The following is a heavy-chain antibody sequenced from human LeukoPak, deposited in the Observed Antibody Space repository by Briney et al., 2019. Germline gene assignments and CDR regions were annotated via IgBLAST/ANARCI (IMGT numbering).Heavy chain of an antibody. CDR3: ARSRDGYTGYFDY. CDR1: GYSISSGYY. J-gene: IGHJ4*02. V-gene: IGHV4-38-2*02. Sequence: KPSETLSLTCTVSGYSISSGYYWGWIRQPPGKGLEWIGSIYHSGSTYYNPSLKSRVTISVDTSKNQSSLKLSSVTAADTAVYYCARSRDGYTGYFDYWGQGTLVTVSS. CDR2: IYHSGST. D-gene: IGHD5-24*01.